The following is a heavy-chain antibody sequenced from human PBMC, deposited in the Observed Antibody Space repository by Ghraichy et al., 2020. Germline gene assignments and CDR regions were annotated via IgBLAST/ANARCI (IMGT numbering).Heavy chain of an antibody. Sequence: LSLTCAASGFTFSSYWMSWVRQAPGKGLEWVANIKQDGSDKYSVNSVKGRFTISRDNAKNSLYLQMNSLRAEDTAVYYCVTSRPGYSFDYWGQGTLVTVSS. CDR3: VTSRPGYSFDY. CDR1: GFTFSSYW. V-gene: IGHV3-7*01. CDR2: IKQDGSDK. J-gene: IGHJ4*02.